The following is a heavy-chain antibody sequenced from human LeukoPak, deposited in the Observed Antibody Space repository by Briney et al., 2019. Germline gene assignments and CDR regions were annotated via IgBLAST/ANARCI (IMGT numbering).Heavy chain of an antibody. V-gene: IGHV1-2*02. CDR1: GYTFTGYY. CDR3: ARGYDFWSGYQIDY. CDR2: INPNSGGT. D-gene: IGHD3-3*01. Sequence: GASVKVSCKASGYTFTGYYMHWVRQAPGQGLEWMGWINPNSGGTNCAQKFQGRVTMTRDTSISTAYMELSRLRSDDTAVYYCARGYDFWSGYQIDYWGQGTLVTVSS. J-gene: IGHJ4*02.